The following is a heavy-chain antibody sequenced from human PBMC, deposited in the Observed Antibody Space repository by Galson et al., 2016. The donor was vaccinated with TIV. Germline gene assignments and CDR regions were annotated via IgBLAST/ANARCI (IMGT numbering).Heavy chain of an antibody. D-gene: IGHD6-13*01. CDR2: VSFDRSDK. V-gene: IGHV3-30*03. Sequence: SLRLSCAASGFTFGSYGMHWVRHGPGKGLEWLAFVSFDRSDKTYADSVKGRFTISRDNFRNTLYLQMSSLRTEDTAVYYCARGFGSYYFDYWGQGTLVTVSS. CDR1: GFTFGSYG. CDR3: ARGFGSYYFDY. J-gene: IGHJ4*02.